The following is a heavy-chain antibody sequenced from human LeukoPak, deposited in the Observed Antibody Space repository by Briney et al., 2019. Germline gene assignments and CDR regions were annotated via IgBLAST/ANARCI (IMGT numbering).Heavy chain of an antibody. CDR3: ARHRAYSSSSPFDY. CDR1: GGSISSLY. D-gene: IGHD6-6*01. CDR2: IYYTGST. Sequence: SETLSLTCSVSGGSISSLYWSWIRQPPGQGLEWIGYIYYTGSTNYNPSLKSRVTMFVDMSKNQFSLRLSSVTAADTAVYYCARHRAYSSSSPFDYWGQGTLVTVSS. J-gene: IGHJ4*02. V-gene: IGHV4-59*08.